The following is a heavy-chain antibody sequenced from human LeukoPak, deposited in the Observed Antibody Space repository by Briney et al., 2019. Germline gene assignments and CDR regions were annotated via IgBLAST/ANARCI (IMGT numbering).Heavy chain of an antibody. CDR2: INNDGSGT. CDR3: ARDEDGPGALIEY. CDR1: GFTFSSYW. J-gene: IGHJ4*02. D-gene: IGHD5-24*01. V-gene: IGHV3-74*01. Sequence: GGSLRLSCAASGFTFSSYWMQWVRQVPGKGLVWVSRINNDGSGTTYADPVKGRFTISRDNAKNTLSLQMNSLRDEDTAVYYCARDEDGPGALIEYWGQGALVTVSS.